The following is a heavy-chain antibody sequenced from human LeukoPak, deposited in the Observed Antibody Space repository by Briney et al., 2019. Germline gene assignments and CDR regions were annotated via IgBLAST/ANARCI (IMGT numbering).Heavy chain of an antibody. CDR1: GFTLSSHW. D-gene: IGHD4-17*01. CDR2: IKQDGSEK. J-gene: IGHJ3*02. CDR3: ARATDYVDIYDAFDI. Sequence: PGGSLRLSCAASGFTLSSHWMTWVRQAPGKGLEWVANIKQDGSEKYYVDSVKGRFTISRDNANNSLYPQMNSLRAEDTAVYYCARATDYVDIYDAFDIWGQGTMVTVSS. V-gene: IGHV3-7*01.